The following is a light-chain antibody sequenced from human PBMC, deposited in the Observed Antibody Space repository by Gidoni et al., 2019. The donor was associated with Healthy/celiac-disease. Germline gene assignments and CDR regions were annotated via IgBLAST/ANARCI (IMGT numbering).Light chain of an antibody. J-gene: IGKJ4*01. Sequence: ELVLTQSPATLSLSPGERATLSCRATQRVSSYLACYQQKPGQAPRLRIYDASNRATGIPARFSGSGSGTSFTLTISSLEPEDFAVYYCQQRSNWSLTFGGGTKVEIK. CDR2: DAS. V-gene: IGKV3-11*01. CDR3: QQRSNWSLT. CDR1: QRVSSY.